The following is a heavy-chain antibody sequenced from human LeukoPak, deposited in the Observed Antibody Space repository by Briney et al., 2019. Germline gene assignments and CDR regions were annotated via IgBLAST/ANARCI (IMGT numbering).Heavy chain of an antibody. CDR2: IRSKAYGGTT. D-gene: IGHD3-22*01. Sequence: GRSLRLSCTASGFTFGDYAMSWVRQAPGKGLEWVGFIRSKAYGGTTEYAASVKGRFTISRDDSKSIAYLQMNSLKTEDTAVYYCTRVSRYRTMIVEVDMYYFDYWGQGTLVTVSS. CDR1: GFTFGDYA. V-gene: IGHV3-49*04. J-gene: IGHJ4*02. CDR3: TRVSRYRTMIVEVDMYYFDY.